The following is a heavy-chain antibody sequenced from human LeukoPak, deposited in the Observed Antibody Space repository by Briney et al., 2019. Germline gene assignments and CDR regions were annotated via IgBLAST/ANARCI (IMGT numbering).Heavy chain of an antibody. Sequence: SETLSLTCAVYGGSFSGYYWSWIRQPPGKGLEWIGEINYSADANYSPSLGSRVTISVDASKNQFSLRLTSVTAADTAVYYCARSYYDSSGPYDVWGEGTTVTVSS. J-gene: IGHJ6*04. D-gene: IGHD3-22*01. CDR2: INYSADA. V-gene: IGHV4-34*01. CDR1: GGSFSGYY. CDR3: ARSYYDSSGPYDV.